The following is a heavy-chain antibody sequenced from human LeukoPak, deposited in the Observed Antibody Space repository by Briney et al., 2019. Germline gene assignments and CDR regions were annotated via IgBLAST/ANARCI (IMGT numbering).Heavy chain of an antibody. V-gene: IGHV3-30*18. CDR1: GFTFSSYG. CDR2: ISYDGSNK. CDR3: AKEAIFGVAQDY. Sequence: SGRSLRLSCAASGFTFSSYGMHWVRQAPGKGPEWVAVISYDGSNKYYADSVKGRFTISRDNSKNTLYLQMNSLRAEDTAVYYCAKEAIFGVAQDYWGQGTLVTVSS. J-gene: IGHJ4*02. D-gene: IGHD3-3*01.